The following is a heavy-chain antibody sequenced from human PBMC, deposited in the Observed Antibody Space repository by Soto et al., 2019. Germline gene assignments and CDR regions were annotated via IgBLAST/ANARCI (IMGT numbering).Heavy chain of an antibody. D-gene: IGHD3-16*01. CDR2: FDPEDGET. CDR3: ATAPLRLRPLPYYYYYYSMDV. V-gene: IGHV1-24*01. J-gene: IGHJ6*03. Sequence: QVQLVQSGAEVKKPGASVKVSCKVSGYTLTELSMHWVRQAPGKGLEWMGGFDPEDGETIYAQKFQGRVTMTEDTSTDTAYMELSSLRSEDTAVYYCATAPLRLRPLPYYYYYYSMDVWGKGTTVTVSS. CDR1: GYTLTELS.